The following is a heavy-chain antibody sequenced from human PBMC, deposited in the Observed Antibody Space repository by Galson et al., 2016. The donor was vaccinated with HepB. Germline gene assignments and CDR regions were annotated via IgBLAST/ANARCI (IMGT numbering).Heavy chain of an antibody. CDR1: GFTFSTYS. CDR2: ISSSSSYI. J-gene: IGHJ4*01. CDR3: AREGVDTSMAYFDY. D-gene: IGHD5-18*01. Sequence: SLRLSCAASGFTFSTYSMNWVRQAPGKGLEWVSAISSSSSYIYYTDSVKGRFTISRDNAKNSLYLQMNSLRDEDTAVYYCAREGVDTSMAYFDYWGHGTLVTVSS. V-gene: IGHV3-21*01.